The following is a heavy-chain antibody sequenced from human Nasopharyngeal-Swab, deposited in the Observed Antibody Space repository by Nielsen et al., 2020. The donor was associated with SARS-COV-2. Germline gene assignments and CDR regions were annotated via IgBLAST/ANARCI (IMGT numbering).Heavy chain of an antibody. D-gene: IGHD1-14*01. CDR3: ARNHNRGGDAFDL. V-gene: IGHV4-59*08. Sequence: SETLSLTCTVSGGSISDYYWSWIRQPPGKGLEWVGYIYYSGTTNYNPSLESRVTISIDMSKNQFSLKLYSVTAADTAVYYCARNHNRGGDAFDLWGQGTMVTVSS. CDR1: GGSISDYY. CDR2: IYYSGTT. J-gene: IGHJ3*01.